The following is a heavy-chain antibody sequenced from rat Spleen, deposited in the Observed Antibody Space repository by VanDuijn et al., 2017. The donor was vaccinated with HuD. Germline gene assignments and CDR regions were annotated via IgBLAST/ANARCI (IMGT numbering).Heavy chain of an antibody. CDR2: INPGSGGN. CDR1: GYTLTSNH. D-gene: IGHD1-2*01. V-gene: IGHV1-47*01. CDR3: ARYYSNYTPFAF. Sequence: QVQLQQSGAELVKPGTSVKLSCKASGYTLTSNHMNWIKQTTGQGLEWIGIINPGSGGNYYNVKVNGKATLTVDKSSSTAFMQLSSLTPEDTAVYYCARYYSNYTPFAFWGQGTLVTVSS. J-gene: IGHJ3*01.